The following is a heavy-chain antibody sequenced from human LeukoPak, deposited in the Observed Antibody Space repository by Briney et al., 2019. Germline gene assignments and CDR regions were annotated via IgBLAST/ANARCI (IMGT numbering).Heavy chain of an antibody. Sequence: ASVEVSCKASGYTFTSYYMHWVRQAPGQGLEWMGWINPNSGGTNYAQKFQGRVTMTRDTSISTAYMELSRLRSDDTAVYYCASADYGGKGVDAFDIWGQGTMVTVSS. CDR3: ASADYGGKGVDAFDI. D-gene: IGHD4-23*01. CDR2: INPNSGGT. J-gene: IGHJ3*02. V-gene: IGHV1-2*02. CDR1: GYTFTSYY.